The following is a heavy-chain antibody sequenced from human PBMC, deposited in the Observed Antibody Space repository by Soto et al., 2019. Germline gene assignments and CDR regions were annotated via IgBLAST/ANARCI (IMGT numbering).Heavy chain of an antibody. CDR1: AFSFSTSW. Sequence: GGSLRLSCAASAFSFSTSWMTWVRQAPGKGLEWVAHIKQDGGQTYYVDSVKGRFTISRDNAKTSLYLQMNSLRAEDTSVYFCARGGNGYENWPPYYYYGMDVWGQGTTVTVSS. J-gene: IGHJ6*02. CDR3: ARGGNGYENWPPYYYYGMDV. CDR2: IKQDGGQT. V-gene: IGHV3-7*01. D-gene: IGHD5-12*01.